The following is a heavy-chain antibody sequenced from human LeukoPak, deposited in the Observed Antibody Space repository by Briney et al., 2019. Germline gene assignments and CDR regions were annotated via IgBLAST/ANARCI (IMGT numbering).Heavy chain of an antibody. Sequence: GGSLRLSCAASGFTFSSYSMNWVRQAPGKGLEWVSSIRSSSSYIYYADPVKGQFTISRDNAKNSLYLQMNSLRDEDTAVYYCARDQAGDIVVVVAATNYYYYGMDVWGQGTTVTVSS. CDR1: GFTFSSYS. CDR3: ARDQAGDIVVVVAATNYYYYGMDV. CDR2: IRSSSSYI. V-gene: IGHV3-21*01. J-gene: IGHJ6*02. D-gene: IGHD2-15*01.